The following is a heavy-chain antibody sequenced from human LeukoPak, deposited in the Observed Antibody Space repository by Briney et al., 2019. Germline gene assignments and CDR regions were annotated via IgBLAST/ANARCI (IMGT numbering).Heavy chain of an antibody. CDR2: ISWNSGSI. CDR3: ARDESGDNDAFDT. Sequence: GGSLRLSCAVSGFTFEDYAMHWVRQAPGKGLDWVAAISWNSGSISYADSVKGRFTISRDNSKNTLYLQMNSLRAEDTAVYYCARDESGDNDAFDTWGQGTMVTVSS. CDR1: GFTFEDYA. D-gene: IGHD2-21*01. J-gene: IGHJ3*02. V-gene: IGHV3-9*01.